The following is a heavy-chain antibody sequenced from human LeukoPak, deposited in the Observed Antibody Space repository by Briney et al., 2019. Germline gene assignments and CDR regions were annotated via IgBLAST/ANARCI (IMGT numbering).Heavy chain of an antibody. CDR1: GGSISSSNW. V-gene: IGHV4-4*02. CDR2: IYHSGST. D-gene: IGHD3-3*01. CDR3: ARDPRPYDFWSGYYQYHYYGMDV. Sequence: SETLSLTCAVSGGSISSSNWWSWVRQPPGKGLEWIGEIYHSGSTNYNPSLKSRVTISVDKSKNQFPLKLSSVTAADTAVYYCARDPRPYDFWSGYYQYHYYGMDVWGQGTTVTVSS. J-gene: IGHJ6*02.